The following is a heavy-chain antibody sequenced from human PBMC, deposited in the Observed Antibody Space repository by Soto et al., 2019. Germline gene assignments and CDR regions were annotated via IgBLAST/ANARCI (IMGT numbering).Heavy chain of an antibody. Sequence: EVQLVESGGGLVQPGGSLRLSCEASGFTFSTFWMTWLLQAPGKGLEWVANIKRDGIETHYGDSVKGQLTLTRDNAKNSLYLQLDGLRPEDTVIYCCARDLSPASEFFYDAFDGWGQGKLVNVSS. J-gene: IGHJ3*01. CDR1: GFTFSTFW. CDR2: IKRDGIET. CDR3: ARDLSPASEFFYDAFDG. D-gene: IGHD3-16*02. V-gene: IGHV3-7*01.